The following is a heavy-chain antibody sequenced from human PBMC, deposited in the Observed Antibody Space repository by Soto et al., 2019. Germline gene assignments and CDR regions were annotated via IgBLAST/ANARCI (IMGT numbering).Heavy chain of an antibody. CDR3: AKDDCSGGSCYGAFDI. D-gene: IGHD2-15*01. V-gene: IGHV3-30*18. J-gene: IGHJ3*02. Sequence: QVQLVESGGGVVQPGRSLRLSCAASGFTFSSYGMHWVRQAPGKGLEWVAVISYDGSNKYYADSVKGRFTIPRDNSKNTLYLQMNSRSAEDTAVYYWAKDDCSGGSCYGAFDIWGPGTMVTVSS. CDR1: GFTFSSYG. CDR2: ISYDGSNK.